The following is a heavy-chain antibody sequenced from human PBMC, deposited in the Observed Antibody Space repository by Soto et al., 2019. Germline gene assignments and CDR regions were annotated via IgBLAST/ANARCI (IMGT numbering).Heavy chain of an antibody. CDR1: GGSISSSSYY. Sequence: QLQLQESGPGLVKPSETLSLTCTVSGGSISSSSYYWGWIRQPPGTGLEWIGSIYYSGSTYYNPSLKSRVTTSVDTSRNQFALKLNSVTAADTAVYYCARRGCSSTSCYGAFDIWGQVTMVTVAS. D-gene: IGHD2-2*01. CDR2: IYYSGST. J-gene: IGHJ3*02. CDR3: ARRGCSSTSCYGAFDI. V-gene: IGHV4-39*01.